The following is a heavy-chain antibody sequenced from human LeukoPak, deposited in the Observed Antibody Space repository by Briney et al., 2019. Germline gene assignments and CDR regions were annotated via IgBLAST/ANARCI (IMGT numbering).Heavy chain of an antibody. CDR3: AREKQSGGTPFDY. D-gene: IGHD1-26*01. CDR2: VAHDEKTI. CDR1: GFTFTGHS. Sequence: GGSLRLSCVASGFTFTGHSMHWVRQAPGKGLEWVAVVAHDEKTIFYADSLKGRFTVSRDNSKNTVYLQMNSLRDEDTAVYYCAREKQSGGTPFDYWGQGSLVTVSS. V-gene: IGHV3-30*04. J-gene: IGHJ4*02.